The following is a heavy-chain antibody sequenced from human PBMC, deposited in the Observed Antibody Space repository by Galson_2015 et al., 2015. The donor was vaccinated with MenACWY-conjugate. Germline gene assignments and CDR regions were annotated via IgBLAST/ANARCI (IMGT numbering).Heavy chain of an antibody. J-gene: IGHJ6*02. D-gene: IGHD6-19*01. Sequence: SLRLSCAASGFTFSSYGMHWVRQAPGKGLEWVAVIWYDGSNKYYADSVKGRFTISRDNSKNTLYLQMNSLRAEDTAMFYCARDHVAGHKDGYYYYGMDVWGQGTTVTVSS. CDR1: GFTFSSYG. CDR2: IWYDGSNK. CDR3: ARDHVAGHKDGYYYYGMDV. V-gene: IGHV3-33*01.